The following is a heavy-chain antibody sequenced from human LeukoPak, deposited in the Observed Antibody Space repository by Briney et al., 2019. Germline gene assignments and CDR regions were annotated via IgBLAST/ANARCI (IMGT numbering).Heavy chain of an antibody. V-gene: IGHV4-34*01. D-gene: IGHD1-26*01. Sequence: SETLSLTCAVYGGSFSGYYWSWIRQPPGKGLEWIGEINHSGSTNYNPSLKSRVTISVDTSKNQFSLKLSPVTAADTAVYYCARGGRGGTPARFDYWGQGTLVTVSS. J-gene: IGHJ4*02. CDR1: GGSFSGYY. CDR3: ARGGRGGTPARFDY. CDR2: INHSGST.